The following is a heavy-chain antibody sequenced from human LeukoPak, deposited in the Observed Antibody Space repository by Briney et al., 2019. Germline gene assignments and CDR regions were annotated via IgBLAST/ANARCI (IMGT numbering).Heavy chain of an antibody. Sequence: GRSLRLSCAASGFTFSSYAMHWVRQAPGKGLEWVAVISYDGSNKYYADSVKGRFTISRDNSKNTLYLQMNSLRAEDTAVYYCASRGRIVGAHDAFDIWGQGTMVTVSS. J-gene: IGHJ3*02. D-gene: IGHD1-26*01. V-gene: IGHV3-30*04. CDR2: ISYDGSNK. CDR1: GFTFSSYA. CDR3: ASRGRIVGAHDAFDI.